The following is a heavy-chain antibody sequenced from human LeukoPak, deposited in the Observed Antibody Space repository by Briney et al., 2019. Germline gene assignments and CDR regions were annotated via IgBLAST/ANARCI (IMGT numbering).Heavy chain of an antibody. V-gene: IGHV4-4*07. CDR1: GGSISSYY. J-gene: IGHJ4*02. CDR3: ARDDSSSWYNYFDY. CDR2: IYTSGST. Sequence: SETLSLTCTVSGGSISSYYWSWIRQPAGKGLEWIGRIYTSGSTNYNPSLKSRVTMSVDTSKNQFSLKLSSVTAADTAVYYCARDDSSSWYNYFDYWGQGTLVTVSS. D-gene: IGHD6-13*01.